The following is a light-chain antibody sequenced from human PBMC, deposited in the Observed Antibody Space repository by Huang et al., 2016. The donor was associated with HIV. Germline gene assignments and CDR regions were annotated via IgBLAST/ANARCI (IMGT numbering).Light chain of an antibody. CDR3: QQYNSYSGK. CDR1: QSIGTW. J-gene: IGKJ1*01. V-gene: IGKV1-5*03. CDR2: KAS. Sequence: DIQMTQSPSALSASVGDRVTITCRASQSIGTWLAWYQQKPGKPPKLLIYKASTLQGGVPSRFGGGGSGTEFTLTISSLQTDDFATYFCQQYNSYSGKFGQGTKVE.